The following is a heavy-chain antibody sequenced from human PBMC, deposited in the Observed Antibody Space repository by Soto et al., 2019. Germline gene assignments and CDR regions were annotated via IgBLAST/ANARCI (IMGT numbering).Heavy chain of an antibody. CDR2: IYYSGST. Sequence: QVQLRESGPGLVKPSETLSLTCTVSGGSISSYYWSWIRQPPGKGLEWIGYIYYSGSTNYNPSLKSRVTISVDTSKNQFSLKLSSVTAADTAVYYCARVTVTTTDAFDIWGQGTMVTVSS. J-gene: IGHJ3*02. CDR3: ARVTVTTTDAFDI. CDR1: GGSISSYY. V-gene: IGHV4-59*01. D-gene: IGHD4-4*01.